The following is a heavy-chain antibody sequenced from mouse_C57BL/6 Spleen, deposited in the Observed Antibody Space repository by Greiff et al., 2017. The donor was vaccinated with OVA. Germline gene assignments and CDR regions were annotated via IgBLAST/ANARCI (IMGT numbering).Heavy chain of an antibody. V-gene: IGHV1-55*01. Sequence: QVQLQQSGAELVKPGASVKMSCKASGYTFTSYWITWVKQRPGQGLEWIGDIYPGSGSTNYNEKFKSKATLTVETSSSTAYMQLSSLTSEDSAVYYCARRRGADGYFDYWGQGTTLTVSS. CDR2: IYPGSGST. D-gene: IGHD2-3*01. CDR3: ARRRGADGYFDY. CDR1: GYTFTSYW. J-gene: IGHJ2*01.